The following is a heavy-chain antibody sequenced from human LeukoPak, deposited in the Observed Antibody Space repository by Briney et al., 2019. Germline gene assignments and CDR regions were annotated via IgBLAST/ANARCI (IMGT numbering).Heavy chain of an antibody. D-gene: IGHD3-3*01. V-gene: IGHV4-61*02. Sequence: PSQTLSLTCTVSGGSISSGSYYWSWIRQPAGKGLEWIGRIYTSGSTNYNPSLKSRVTISVDTSKNQFSLKLSSVTAADTAVYYCATSLWSGYKYFNYWGQGTLVTVSS. CDR2: IYTSGST. CDR1: GGSISSGSYY. J-gene: IGHJ4*02. CDR3: ATSLWSGYKYFNY.